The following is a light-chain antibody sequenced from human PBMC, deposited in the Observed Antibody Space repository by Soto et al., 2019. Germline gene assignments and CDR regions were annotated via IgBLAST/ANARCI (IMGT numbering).Light chain of an antibody. CDR2: DAS. CDR1: QSIGRW. CDR3: QQYYSYWT. Sequence: DVQMTQSASTLSASMGDTVTVTCRASQSIGRWLAWYQQKPGKAPKLLIFDASTLENGVPARFSGSRSGPEFSLTISSLQPDDFATYYCQQYYSYWTFGQGTKVAIK. J-gene: IGKJ1*01. V-gene: IGKV1-5*01.